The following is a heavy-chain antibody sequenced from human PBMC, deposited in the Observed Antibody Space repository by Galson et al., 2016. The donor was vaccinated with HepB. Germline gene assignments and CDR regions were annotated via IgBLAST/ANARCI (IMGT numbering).Heavy chain of an antibody. CDR3: VRGVYEGADNNGYYKYYFDS. J-gene: IGHJ4*02. V-gene: IGHV3-23*01. D-gene: IGHD3-22*01. CDR2: MSGSDAST. Sequence: SLRLSCAASGFAFSSYAMSWVRQAPGKGLEWVSGMSGSDASTYYADSVKGRFTISRDTSKKTLYLQMDSLRADDTAIYYCVRGVYEGADNNGYYKYYFDSWGQGTLVTVSS. CDR1: GFAFSSYA.